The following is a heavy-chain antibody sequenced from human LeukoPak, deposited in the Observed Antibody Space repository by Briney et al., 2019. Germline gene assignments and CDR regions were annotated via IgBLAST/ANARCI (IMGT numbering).Heavy chain of an antibody. CDR1: GFTVSSNY. J-gene: IGHJ4*02. Sequence: GGSLRLSCAVSGFTVSSNYMSWVRQAPGKGLEWVSVIYSGTNTYCADSVKGRFIISRDNPKNMLYLQMNSLRAEDTAVYYCARVASGTLDYWGQGTLVTASS. D-gene: IGHD6-25*01. CDR3: ARVASGTLDY. V-gene: IGHV3-53*01. CDR2: IYSGTNT.